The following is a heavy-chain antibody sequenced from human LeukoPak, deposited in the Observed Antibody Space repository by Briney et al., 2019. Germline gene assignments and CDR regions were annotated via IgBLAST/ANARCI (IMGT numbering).Heavy chain of an antibody. V-gene: IGHV3-33*01. Sequence: GRSLRLSCAASGFTFSNYGMHWVRQAPGKGLEWVAVIWYDGSNKYYADSVKGRFTISRDNSKNTLYLQMNSLRAEDTAVYYCARVRVPCYYGMDVWGQGTTVTVSS. CDR1: GFTFSNYG. CDR2: IWYDGSNK. CDR3: ARVRVPCYYGMDV. D-gene: IGHD3-3*01. J-gene: IGHJ6*02.